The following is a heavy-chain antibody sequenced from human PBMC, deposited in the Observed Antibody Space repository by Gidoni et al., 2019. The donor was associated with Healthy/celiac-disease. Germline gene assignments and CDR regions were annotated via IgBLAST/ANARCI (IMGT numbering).Heavy chain of an antibody. CDR3: ARERGGDAFDI. Sequence: EVQLVESGGGLVQPGGSLRLSCAASGFTVSSNYMSWVRQAPGKGLEWASVIYSGGSTYYADSVKGRFTISRDNSKNTLYLQMNSLRAEDTAVYYCARERGGDAFDIWGQGTMVTVSS. CDR2: IYSGGST. CDR1: GFTVSSNY. V-gene: IGHV3-66*01. D-gene: IGHD3-16*01. J-gene: IGHJ3*02.